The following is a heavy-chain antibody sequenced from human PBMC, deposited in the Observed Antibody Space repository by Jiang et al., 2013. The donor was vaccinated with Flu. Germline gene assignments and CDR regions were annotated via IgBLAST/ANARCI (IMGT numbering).Heavy chain of an antibody. Sequence: VQLVESGGGVVQPGRSLRLSCAASGFTFSSYGMHWVRQAPGKGLEWVAVISYDGSNKYYSDSVKGRFTISRDNSKNTLYLQMNSLRAEDTAVYYCAKEGEVAANFDYWGQGTLVTVSS. V-gene: IGHV3-30*18. CDR1: GFTFSSYG. J-gene: IGHJ4*02. D-gene: IGHD6-19*01. CDR3: AKEGEVAANFDY. CDR2: ISYDGSNK.